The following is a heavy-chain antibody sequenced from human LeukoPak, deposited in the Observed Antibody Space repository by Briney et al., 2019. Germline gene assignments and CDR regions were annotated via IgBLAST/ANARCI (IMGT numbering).Heavy chain of an antibody. D-gene: IGHD6-6*01. J-gene: IGHJ4*02. Sequence: PGGSLRLSCAASGFTFSDYYMSWIRQAPGKGLEWVSYISSSGSTIYYADSVEGRFTISRDNAKNSLYLQMNSLRAEDTAVYYCAKDADLYSSSSYFDYWGQGTLVTVSS. V-gene: IGHV3-11*01. CDR2: ISSSGSTI. CDR3: AKDADLYSSSSYFDY. CDR1: GFTFSDYY.